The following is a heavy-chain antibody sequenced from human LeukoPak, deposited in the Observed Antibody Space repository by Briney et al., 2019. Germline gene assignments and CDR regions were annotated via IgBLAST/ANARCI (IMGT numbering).Heavy chain of an antibody. CDR2: IYNDGSTT. CDR1: GFMFSKSW. CDR3: ARLLVYNSGGEAFDH. Sequence: GGSLRLSCAASGFMFSKSWMHWVRQVPGKGLVWVARIYNDGSTTNYADSVKGRFTISRDNAKNSLYLQMNSLRAEDTAVYYCARLLVYNSGGEAFDHWGQGTLVTVSS. J-gene: IGHJ4*02. V-gene: IGHV3-74*01. D-gene: IGHD1-20*01.